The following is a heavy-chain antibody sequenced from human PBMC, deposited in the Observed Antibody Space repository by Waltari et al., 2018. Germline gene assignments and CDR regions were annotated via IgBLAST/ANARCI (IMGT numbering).Heavy chain of an antibody. D-gene: IGHD3-3*01. V-gene: IGHV3-30*01. CDR1: GFTFSSYA. J-gene: IGHJ6*02. Sequence: QVQLVESGGGVVQPGRSLRLSCAASGFTFSSYAMHWVRQAPGTGLEWVAVISYDGSNKYYADSGKGRFTISRDNSKNTLYLQMNSLRAEDTAVYYCARDSGPGYYDFWSGYTNYYYYGMDVWGQGTTVTVSS. CDR3: ARDSGPGYYDFWSGYTNYYYYGMDV. CDR2: ISYDGSNK.